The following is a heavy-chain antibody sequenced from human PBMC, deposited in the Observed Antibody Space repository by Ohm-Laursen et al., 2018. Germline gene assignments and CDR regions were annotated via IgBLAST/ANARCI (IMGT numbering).Heavy chain of an antibody. CDR2: IYSGGST. J-gene: IGHJ6*02. CDR1: GFTFSDYG. D-gene: IGHD6-6*01. V-gene: IGHV3-NL1*01. CDR3: ASPPQGSSRHTGWYYYYGMDV. Sequence: SLRLSCAASGFTFSDYGSHWVRQAPGKGLEWVSLIYSGGSTYYADSVKGRFTISRDNSKNTLYLQMNSLRAEDTAVYYCASPPQGSSRHTGWYYYYGMDVWGQGTTVTVSS.